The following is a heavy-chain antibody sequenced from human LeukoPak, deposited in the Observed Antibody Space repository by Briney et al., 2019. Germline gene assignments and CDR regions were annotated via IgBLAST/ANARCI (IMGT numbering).Heavy chain of an antibody. CDR3: ARVVDTAMVVYFDY. CDR1: GGTFSSYA. V-gene: IGHV1-69*13. CDR2: NIPIFGTA. D-gene: IGHD5-18*01. J-gene: IGHJ4*02. Sequence: SVKVSCKASGGTFSSYAISWVRQAPGQGLEWMGGNIPIFGTANYAQKFQGRVTITADESTSTAYMELSSLRSEDTAVYYCARVVDTAMVVYFDYWGQGTLVTVSS.